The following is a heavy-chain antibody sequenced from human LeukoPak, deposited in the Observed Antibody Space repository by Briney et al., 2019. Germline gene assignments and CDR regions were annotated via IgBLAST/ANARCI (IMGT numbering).Heavy chain of an antibody. CDR1: GGSISSYY. CDR2: IYYSGST. J-gene: IGHJ4*02. Sequence: SETLSLTCTVSGGSISSYYWSWIRQPPGKGLEWLGYIYYSGSTNYNPSLKSRVTISVDTSKNQFSLKLRSLTTPDTAVYYLARVTYISASRFDYWGQGTLVTVPS. CDR3: ARVTYISASRFDY. V-gene: IGHV4-59*01. D-gene: IGHD6-19*01.